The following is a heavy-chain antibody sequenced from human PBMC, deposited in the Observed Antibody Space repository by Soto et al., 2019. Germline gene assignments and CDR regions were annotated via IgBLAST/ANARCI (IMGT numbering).Heavy chain of an antibody. CDR1: GFTFTSSA. Sequence: GASVKVSCKASGFTFTSSAVQWVRQARGQRLKWIGWIVVGSGNTNYAQKFQERVTITRDMSTSTAYMELSSLRSEDTAVYYCAAFSQLSSGWLGNWFDPWGQGTLVTVSS. J-gene: IGHJ5*02. CDR3: AAFSQLSSGWLGNWFDP. CDR2: IVVGSGNT. D-gene: IGHD6-19*01. V-gene: IGHV1-58*01.